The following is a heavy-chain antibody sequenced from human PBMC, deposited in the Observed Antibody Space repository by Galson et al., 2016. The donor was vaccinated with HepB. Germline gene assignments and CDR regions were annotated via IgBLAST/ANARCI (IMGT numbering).Heavy chain of an antibody. CDR3: ARDAVSGNYYCLDY. Sequence: QSGAEVKKPGASVKVSCKASGYTFTSYGISWVRQAPGQGLEWMGWISAYNGNANYAQKLRGRVTMTTDTSMSTVYMELRSLRSDDTAVYYCARDAVSGNYYCLDYWGQGTLVTVSS. J-gene: IGHJ4*02. CDR2: ISAYNGNA. CDR1: GYTFTSYG. D-gene: IGHD1-26*01. V-gene: IGHV1-18*01.